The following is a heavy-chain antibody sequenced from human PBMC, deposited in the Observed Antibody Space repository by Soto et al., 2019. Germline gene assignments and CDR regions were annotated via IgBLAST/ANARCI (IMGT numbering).Heavy chain of an antibody. CDR3: AHRAYYDSSGYYHFDY. Sequence: GGSLRLSCAASGFPFSTYSMNWVRQAPGKGLEWVSYISSSSSTIFYTDSVKGRFTITKDTSKNQVVLTMTNMDPVDTATYYCAHRAYYDSSGYYHFDYWGQGTLVTVSS. CDR1: GFPFSTYS. J-gene: IGHJ4*02. V-gene: IGHV3-48*04. CDR2: ISSSSSTI. D-gene: IGHD3-22*01.